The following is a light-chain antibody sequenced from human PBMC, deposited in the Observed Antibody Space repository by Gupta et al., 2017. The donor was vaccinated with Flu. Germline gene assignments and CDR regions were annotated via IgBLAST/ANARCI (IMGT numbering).Light chain of an antibody. Sequence: DIVLTQSPGNLYLSPGESATLTCRASQNISPNCLAWYQQRPCQPPRLLIYGIPTTATAISDRFSGSGSGADFTLTISRLEPEDFAVYFCQQYGTSPYTFGQGTNLEI. CDR2: GIP. CDR1: QNISPNC. V-gene: IGKV3-20*01. J-gene: IGKJ2*01. CDR3: QQYGTSPYT.